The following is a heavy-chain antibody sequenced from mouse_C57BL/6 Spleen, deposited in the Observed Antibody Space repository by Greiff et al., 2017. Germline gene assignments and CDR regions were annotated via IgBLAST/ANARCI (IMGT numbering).Heavy chain of an antibody. Sequence: VQLQQSGPELVKPGASVKIPCTASGYTFTDYNMDWVKQSHGKSLEWIGDINPNNGGTIYNQKFKGKATLTVDKSSSTAYMELRSLTSEDTAVYYSARRGPYYYGSNWYCDGWGTGTTVTVSS. CDR1: GYTFTDYN. D-gene: IGHD1-1*01. CDR3: ARRGPYYYGSNWYCDG. J-gene: IGHJ1*03. V-gene: IGHV1-18*01. CDR2: INPNNGGT.